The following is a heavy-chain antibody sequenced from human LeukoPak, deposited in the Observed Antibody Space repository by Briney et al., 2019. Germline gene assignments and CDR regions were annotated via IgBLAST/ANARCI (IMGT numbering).Heavy chain of an antibody. J-gene: IGHJ3*02. V-gene: IGHV1-69*05. CDR3: ASLPIGDLGTRDAFDI. D-gene: IGHD1-26*01. Sequence: SVKVSCKASGGTFSSYAISWVRQAPGQGLEWMGGIIPIFGTANYAQKFQGRVTITTDESTNTAYMELRSLRSDDTAVYYCASLPIGDLGTRDAFDIWGQGTMVTVSS. CDR2: IIPIFGTA. CDR1: GGTFSSYA.